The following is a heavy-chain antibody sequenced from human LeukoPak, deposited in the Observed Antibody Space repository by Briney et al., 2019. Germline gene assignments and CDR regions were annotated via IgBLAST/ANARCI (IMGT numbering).Heavy chain of an antibody. Sequence: GGSLRLSCAASGFTLSNHWMTWVRQVPGRGPEWVANVNRDGSETYYLDSVKGRFTISRDNAKSSLYLQMNSLRAEDTALYYCVKASSSSPQYNWFDAWGQGTLVTVSS. CDR3: VKASSSSPQYNWFDA. J-gene: IGHJ5*02. CDR2: VNRDGSET. CDR1: GFTLSNHW. D-gene: IGHD6-6*01. V-gene: IGHV3-7*03.